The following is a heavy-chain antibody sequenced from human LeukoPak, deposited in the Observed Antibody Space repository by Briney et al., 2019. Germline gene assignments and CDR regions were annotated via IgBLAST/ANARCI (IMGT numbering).Heavy chain of an antibody. CDR2: ISGSGGST. CDR1: GFTFSSYA. V-gene: IGHV3-23*01. J-gene: IGHJ4*02. D-gene: IGHD3-3*01. Sequence: GGSLRLSCAASGFTFSSYAMSWVRQAPGKGLEWVSAISGSGGSTYYADSVKGRFTISRDNSKNTLYLQLNSLRAEDTAVYYCASWSGYYIHDYWGQGTLVTVSS. CDR3: ASWSGYYIHDY.